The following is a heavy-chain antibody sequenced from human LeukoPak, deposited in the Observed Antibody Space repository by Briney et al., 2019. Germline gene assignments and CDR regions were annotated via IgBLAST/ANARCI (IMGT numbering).Heavy chain of an antibody. D-gene: IGHD6-13*01. CDR2: ISYSGST. CDR3: ARHAGGIAAAGTRPFDY. V-gene: IGHV4-39*01. CDR1: GASFSSSTYY. Sequence: KPSETLSLTCTVSGASFSSSTYYWGWIRQPPGKGLEWIGSISYSGSTYYSPSLKSRVPMSVDTSKNQFSLKLSSVTAADTAVYYCARHAGGIAAAGTRPFDYWGQGTLVTVSS. J-gene: IGHJ4*02.